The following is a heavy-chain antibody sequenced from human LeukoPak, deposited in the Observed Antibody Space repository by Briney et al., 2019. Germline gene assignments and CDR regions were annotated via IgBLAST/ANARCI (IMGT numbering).Heavy chain of an antibody. J-gene: IGHJ4*02. CDR1: GFTFSSYG. Sequence: PGRSLRLSCAASGFTFSSYGMHWVRQAPGKGLEWVAVISYDGSNQYHAVSVKGRFTISRDNSKNTLYLQMNSLRPDDTAVYFCAKGSHYYDSGGYYIEYWGQGTLVAVSS. CDR2: ISYDGSNQ. D-gene: IGHD3-22*01. CDR3: AKGSHYYDSGGYYIEY. V-gene: IGHV3-30*18.